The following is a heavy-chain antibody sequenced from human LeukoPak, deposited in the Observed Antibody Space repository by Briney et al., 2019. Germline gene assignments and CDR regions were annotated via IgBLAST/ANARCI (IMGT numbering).Heavy chain of an antibody. V-gene: IGHV3-30*04. CDR3: ARAEGYGGELDS. Sequence: GGSLRLSCAASGFALSSYAMSWVRQAPGKGLEWVAFISEDGSNKYYADSVKGRFTISRDNSRNTLYLQMNSLRAEDTAVYYCARAEGYGGELDSWGQGTLVTVSS. CDR1: GFALSSYA. J-gene: IGHJ4*02. D-gene: IGHD4-23*01. CDR2: ISEDGSNK.